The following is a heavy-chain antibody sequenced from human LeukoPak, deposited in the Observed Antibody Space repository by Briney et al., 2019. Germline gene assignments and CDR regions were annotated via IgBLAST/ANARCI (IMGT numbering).Heavy chain of an antibody. D-gene: IGHD5-18*01. V-gene: IGHV3-30-3*01. CDR3: ASSELEQLWTDYYYYGMDV. CDR1: GFTFSSYA. J-gene: IGHJ6*02. Sequence: GGSLRLSCAASGFTFSSYAMHWVRQAPGKGLEWVAVISYDGSNKYYADSVKGRFTISRDNSKNTLYLQMNSLRAEDTAVYYCASSELEQLWTDYYYYGMDVWGQGTTVTVSS. CDR2: ISYDGSNK.